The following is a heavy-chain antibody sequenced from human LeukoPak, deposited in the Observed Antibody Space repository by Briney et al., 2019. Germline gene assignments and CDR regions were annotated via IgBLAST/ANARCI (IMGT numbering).Heavy chain of an antibody. CDR1: GYTFTSYA. Sequence: GASVTVSCKASGYTFTSYAIHWVRQAPGQRLEWLGWINTGNGDTRYSQTFQGRVTITSYTSATTAYMELSSLRSEDTAVYYCARGRTPKVAGLEGYWGQGTQVTVSS. J-gene: IGHJ4*02. CDR3: ARGRTPKVAGLEGY. V-gene: IGHV1-3*04. D-gene: IGHD6-19*01. CDR2: INTGNGDT.